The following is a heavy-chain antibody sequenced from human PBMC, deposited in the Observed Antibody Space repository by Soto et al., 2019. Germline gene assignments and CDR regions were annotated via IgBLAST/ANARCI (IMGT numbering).Heavy chain of an antibody. V-gene: IGHV1-69*01. CDR1: GGTFSSYR. D-gene: IGHD6-13*01. Sequence: QVQLVPSGAAVKKPGSSVKVSCKASGGTFSSYRINWVRQAPGQGLEWVGGIVPIYRTADYAQKFQGRVTITADESARTSYMELRSLKSQDTAVYYCVRDSGAKLSSSWGQGTLVTVSS. CDR3: VRDSGAKLSSS. CDR2: IVPIYRTA. J-gene: IGHJ1*01.